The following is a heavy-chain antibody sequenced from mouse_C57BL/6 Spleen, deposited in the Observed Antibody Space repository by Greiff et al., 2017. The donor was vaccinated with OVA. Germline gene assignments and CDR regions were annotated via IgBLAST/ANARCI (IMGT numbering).Heavy chain of an antibody. CDR1: GYTFTSYW. V-gene: IGHV1-59*01. CDR3: ARGGSIGYAMDY. D-gene: IGHD2-3*01. J-gene: IGHJ4*01. Sequence: VQLQQPGAELVRPGTSVKLSCKASGYTFTSYWMHWVKQRPGQGLEWIGVIDPSDSYTNYNQKFKGKATLTVDTSSSTAYMQLSSLTSEDSAVYYCARGGSIGYAMDYWGQGTSVTVSS. CDR2: IDPSDSYT.